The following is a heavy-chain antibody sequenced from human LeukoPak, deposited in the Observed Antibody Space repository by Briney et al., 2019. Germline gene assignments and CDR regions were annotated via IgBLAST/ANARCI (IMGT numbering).Heavy chain of an antibody. CDR3: SRGGRLAGNAFDI. J-gene: IGHJ3*02. V-gene: IGHV3-13*05. CDR2: IGTAGDP. Sequence: GGSLRLSCAASKFTFSNYDMHWVRQATGKGLEWVSSIGTAGDPHYAGSVKGRFTISRENPKNSFYLQMNSLRAGYTAVYYCSRGGRLAGNAFDIWGQGTMVTVSS. D-gene: IGHD6-13*01. CDR1: KFTFSNYD.